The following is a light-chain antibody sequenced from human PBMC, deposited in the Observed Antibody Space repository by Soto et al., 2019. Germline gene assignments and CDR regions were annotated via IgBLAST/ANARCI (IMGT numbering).Light chain of an antibody. Sequence: QSALTQPASASGSPGQSITMSCTGTSSDVGGYNYVSWYQQHPGKAPKLMIYEVSNRPSGISNRFSGSKSGNTASLTISVLQAEDEADYYCSSYTSSSTLVFGGGTKLTVL. CDR2: EVS. J-gene: IGLJ2*01. CDR3: SSYTSSSTLV. V-gene: IGLV2-14*01. CDR1: SSDVGGYNY.